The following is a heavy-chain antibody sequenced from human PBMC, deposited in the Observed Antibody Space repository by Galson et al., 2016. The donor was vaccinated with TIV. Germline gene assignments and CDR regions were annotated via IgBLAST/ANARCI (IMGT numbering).Heavy chain of an antibody. CDR2: ISYDGSND. CDR3: ARDESSGLIDS. CDR1: GFIFSDYS. D-gene: IGHD6-19*01. Sequence: SLRLSCAASGFIFSDYSMHWVRQAPGKGLEWVALISYDGSNDFYADSVKGRFTISKDNSKNTLDLQMNSLRAEDTAVYYCARDESSGLIDSWGQRTLVSVS. V-gene: IGHV3-30*04. J-gene: IGHJ4*02.